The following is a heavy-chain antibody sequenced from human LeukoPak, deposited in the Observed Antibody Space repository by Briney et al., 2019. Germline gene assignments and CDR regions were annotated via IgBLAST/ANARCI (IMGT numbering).Heavy chain of an antibody. D-gene: IGHD3-10*01. CDR2: INQDGSEK. Sequence: GGSLRLSCAASGFTFSNYWMSWVRQAPGKGLEWVANINQDGSEKYYADSVKGRFTISRDNAKNSLYLQMNSLRAEDTAVYYCASPKYYYGSGRGDYYYMDVWGKGTTVTISS. CDR3: ASPKYYYGSGRGDYYYMDV. J-gene: IGHJ6*03. CDR1: GFTFSNYW. V-gene: IGHV3-7*01.